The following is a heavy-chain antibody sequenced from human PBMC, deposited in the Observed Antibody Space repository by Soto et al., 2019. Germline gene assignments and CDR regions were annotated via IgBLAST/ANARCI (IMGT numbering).Heavy chain of an antibody. J-gene: IGHJ4*02. D-gene: IGHD1-26*01. CDR2: IYYSGST. V-gene: IGHV4-39*01. CDR3: ASWGGATVFDY. Sequence: SETLSLTCTVSGGSIISSSYYWGWIRQPPGKGLEWIGSIYYSGSTYYNPSLKSRVTISVDTSKNQFSLKLSSVTAADTAVYYCASWGGATVFDYWGQGTLVTVSS. CDR1: GGSIISSSYY.